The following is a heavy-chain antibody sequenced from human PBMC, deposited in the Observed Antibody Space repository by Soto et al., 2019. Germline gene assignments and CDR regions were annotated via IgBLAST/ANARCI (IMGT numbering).Heavy chain of an antibody. CDR1: GYTFTSYA. V-gene: IGHV1-3*01. D-gene: IGHD2-21*02. CDR2: INAGNGNT. Sequence: ASVKVSCKASGYTFTSYAMHWERQAPGQRLEWMGWINAGNGNTKYSQKFQGRVTITRDTSASTAYMELSSLRSEDTAVYYCARSSVVVTALDYWGQGTLVTVSS. J-gene: IGHJ4*02. CDR3: ARSSVVVTALDY.